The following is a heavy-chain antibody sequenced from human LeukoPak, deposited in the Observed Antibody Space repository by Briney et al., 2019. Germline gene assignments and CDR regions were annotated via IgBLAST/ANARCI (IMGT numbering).Heavy chain of an antibody. D-gene: IGHD6-19*01. CDR1: GGSISSSSYY. CDR2: IYTSGST. Sequence: PSETLSLTCTVSGGSISSSSYYWGWIRQPPGKGLEWIGRIYTSGSTNYNPPLKSRVTMSVDTSKNQFSLKLSSVTAADTAVYYCARDRVAVAADWFDPWGQGTLVTVSS. J-gene: IGHJ5*02. CDR3: ARDRVAVAADWFDP. V-gene: IGHV4-39*07.